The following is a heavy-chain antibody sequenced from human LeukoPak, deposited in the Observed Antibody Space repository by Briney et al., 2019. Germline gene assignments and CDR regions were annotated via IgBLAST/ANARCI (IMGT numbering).Heavy chain of an antibody. CDR1: GFAFSTYP. CDR3: ARDENCSGGSCYSYYYYGMDV. CDR2: ISYDGSNK. Sequence: PGGSLRLSCAASGFAFSTYPVHWVRQAPGKGLEWVAVISYDGSNKYYADSVKGRFTISRDNSKNTLYLQMNSLRAEDTAVYYCARDENCSGGSCYSYYYYGMDVWGQGTTVTVSS. D-gene: IGHD2-15*01. J-gene: IGHJ6*02. V-gene: IGHV3-30*04.